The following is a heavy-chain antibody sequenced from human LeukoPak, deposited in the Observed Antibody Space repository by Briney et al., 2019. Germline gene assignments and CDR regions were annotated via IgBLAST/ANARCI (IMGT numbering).Heavy chain of an antibody. CDR1: GGTFSSYA. D-gene: IGHD1-26*01. CDR3: AGGTYSGSQPNPDAEDDAFDI. Sequence: GALVKVSCKASGGTFSSYAISWVRQAPGQGLEWMGRIIPILGIANYAQKFQGRVTMTTDTSTSTAYMELRSLRSDDTAVYYCAGGTYSGSQPNPDAEDDAFDIWGQGTMVTVSS. CDR2: IIPILGIA. V-gene: IGHV1-69*04. J-gene: IGHJ3*02.